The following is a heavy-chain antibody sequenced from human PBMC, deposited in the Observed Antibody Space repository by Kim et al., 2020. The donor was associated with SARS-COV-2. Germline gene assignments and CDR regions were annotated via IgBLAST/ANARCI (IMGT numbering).Heavy chain of an antibody. V-gene: IGHV3-15*01. D-gene: IGHD1-26*01. J-gene: IGHJ4*02. CDR2: IKSKTDGGTT. CDR1: GFTFSNAW. CDR3: TTGAWSAEWELVDY. Sequence: GGSLRLSCAASGFTFSNAWMSWVRQAPGKGLEWVGRIKSKTDGGTTDYATPVKGRFTISRDDSKNTLYLQMNSLKTEDTAVYYCTTGAWSAEWELVDYWGQGTLVTVSS.